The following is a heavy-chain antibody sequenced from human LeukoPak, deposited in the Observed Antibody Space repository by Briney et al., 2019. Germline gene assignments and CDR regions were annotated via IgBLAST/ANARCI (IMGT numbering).Heavy chain of an antibody. CDR3: AKVSWANYFDY. CDR1: GFTFSSYA. D-gene: IGHD6-13*01. Sequence: PGGSLRLFCAVSGFTFSSYAMSWVRQAPGKGLEGVSTISGSGDNTYYADSVRGRFTISRDNSKNTLYLQMNSLRAEDTAIYYCAKVSWANYFDYWGQGTLVTVSP. J-gene: IGHJ4*02. V-gene: IGHV3-23*01. CDR2: ISGSGDNT.